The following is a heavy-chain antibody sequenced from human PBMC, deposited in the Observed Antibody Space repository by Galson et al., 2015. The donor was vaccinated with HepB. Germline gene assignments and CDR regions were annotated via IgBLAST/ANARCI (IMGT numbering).Heavy chain of an antibody. D-gene: IGHD1-7*01. Sequence: PALVKPTQTLTLTCSFSGFSLTTRPVGVGWLRQPPGKALEWLAVIYWDDDKRYSPSLRNRLTISKDTSKNEVVLTMTNMDPADAGSYYCAYRSPQSADWNSNCFDYWGQGTLVTVSS. CDR3: AYRSPQSADWNSNCFDY. CDR2: IYWDDDK. V-gene: IGHV2-5*02. J-gene: IGHJ4*02. CDR1: GFSLTTRPVG.